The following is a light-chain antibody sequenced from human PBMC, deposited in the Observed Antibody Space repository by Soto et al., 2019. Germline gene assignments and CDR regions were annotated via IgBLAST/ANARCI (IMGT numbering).Light chain of an antibody. CDR2: GAS. CDR1: QSVSSSY. CDR3: QQYGSSPST. J-gene: IGKJ5*01. Sequence: ESVLTQSPGTLSLSPGEGATLSCRASQSVSSSYLAWYQQSPGQAPRLLIYGASTRATDIPDRFSGSGSGTDFTLTIGRLEPEDFAVYYCQQYGSSPSTFGQGTRLEIK. V-gene: IGKV3-20*01.